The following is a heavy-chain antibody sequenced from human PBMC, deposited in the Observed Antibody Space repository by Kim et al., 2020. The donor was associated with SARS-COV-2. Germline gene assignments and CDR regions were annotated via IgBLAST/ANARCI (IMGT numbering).Heavy chain of an antibody. Sequence: SETLSLTCAVYGGSFSGYYWSWIRQPPGKGLEWIGEINHSGSTNYNPSLKSRVTISVDTSKNQFSLKLSSVTAADTAVYYCARTGYCSSTSCYVGYWGQGTLVTVSS. CDR3: ARTGYCSSTSCYVGY. CDR1: GGSFSGYY. D-gene: IGHD2-2*01. CDR2: INHSGST. J-gene: IGHJ4*02. V-gene: IGHV4-34*01.